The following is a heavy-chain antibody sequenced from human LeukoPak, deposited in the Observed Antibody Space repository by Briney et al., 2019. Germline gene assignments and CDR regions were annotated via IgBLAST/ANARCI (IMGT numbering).Heavy chain of an antibody. CDR3: AKMRTPTAHSGDAFEI. V-gene: IGHV3-30*18. J-gene: IGHJ3*02. D-gene: IGHD4-17*01. CDR1: GFTFSSYG. Sequence: GGSLRLSCAASGFTFSSYGIHWVRQAPGKGLEWVAVISYDGSNKYYVDSVKGRFTISRDNSKNTLNLQMNSLRAEDTAVYYCAKMRTPTAHSGDAFEIWGRGTMVTVSS. CDR2: ISYDGSNK.